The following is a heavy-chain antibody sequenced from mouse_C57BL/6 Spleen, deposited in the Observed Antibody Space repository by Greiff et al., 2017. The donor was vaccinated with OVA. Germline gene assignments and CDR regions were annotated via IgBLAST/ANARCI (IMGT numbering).Heavy chain of an antibody. CDR2: IDPSDSET. D-gene: IGHD1-1*01. J-gene: IGHJ4*01. Sequence: QVQLKQPGAELVRPGSSVKLSCKASGYTFTSYWMHWVKQRPIQGLEWIGNIDPSDSETHYNQKFKDKATLTVDKSSSTAYMQLSSLTSEDSAVYYWARFPHFTTESGSYAMDDWGQGTSVTVSS. V-gene: IGHV1-52*01. CDR3: ARFPHFTTESGSYAMDD. CDR1: GYTFTSYW.